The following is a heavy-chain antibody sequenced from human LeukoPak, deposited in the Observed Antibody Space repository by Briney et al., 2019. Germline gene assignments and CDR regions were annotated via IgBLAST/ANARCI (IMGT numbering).Heavy chain of an antibody. V-gene: IGHV1-18*01. D-gene: IGHD6-19*01. Sequence: KSSGYTFTNYGISGVRQAPGQGLECMIWIRTYNDNSNYAQQFQVRVTMNKETSTTTAYMDLRSLRSDDTAVYYCARAGGWAREDYKGYAFDIWGQGTXVTXS. CDR3: ARAGGWAREDYKGYAFDI. CDR2: IRTYNDNS. J-gene: IGHJ3*02. CDR1: GYTFTNYG.